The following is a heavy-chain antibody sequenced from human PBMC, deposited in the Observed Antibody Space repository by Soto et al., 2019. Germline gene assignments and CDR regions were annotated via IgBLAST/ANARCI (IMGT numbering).Heavy chain of an antibody. CDR1: RFTFSDYY. V-gene: IGHV3-11*06. D-gene: IGHD6-13*01. CDR2: ISSSSSYT. J-gene: IGHJ3*02. Sequence: GVSLRLSCAASRFTFSDYYMSWIRQAPGKGLEWVSYISSSSSYTNYADSVKGRFTISRDNAKNSLYLQMNSLRAEDTAVYYCASPGIAAAGSAGVAFDIWGQGTMVTVSS. CDR3: ASPGIAAAGSAGVAFDI.